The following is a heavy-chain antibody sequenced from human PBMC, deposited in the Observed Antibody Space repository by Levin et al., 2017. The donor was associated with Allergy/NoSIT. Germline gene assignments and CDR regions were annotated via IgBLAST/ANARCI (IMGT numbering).Heavy chain of an antibody. Sequence: PGGSLRLSCKASGYTFTSYYMHWVRQAPGQGLEWMGIINPSGGSTSYAQKFQGRVTMTRDTSTSTVYMELSSLRSEDTAVYYCARWAAADPFDYWGQGTLVTVSS. D-gene: IGHD6-13*01. J-gene: IGHJ4*02. CDR3: ARWAAADPFDY. V-gene: IGHV1-46*03. CDR2: INPSGGST. CDR1: GYTFTSYY.